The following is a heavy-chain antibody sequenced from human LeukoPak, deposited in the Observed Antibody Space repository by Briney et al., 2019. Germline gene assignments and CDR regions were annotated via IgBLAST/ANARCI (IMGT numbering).Heavy chain of an antibody. V-gene: IGHV4-39*07. Sequence: SETLSLTCTVSGGSISSSSYYWGWIRQPPGKGLEWIGSIYYSGSTYYNPSLKSRVTISVDTSKNQFSLKLSSVTAADTALYYCARERGEDYSSGWYKTNFFDTWGQGTRVTVSS. CDR1: GGSISSSSYY. CDR2: IYYSGST. J-gene: IGHJ4*02. CDR3: ARERGEDYSSGWYKTNFFDT. D-gene: IGHD6-19*01.